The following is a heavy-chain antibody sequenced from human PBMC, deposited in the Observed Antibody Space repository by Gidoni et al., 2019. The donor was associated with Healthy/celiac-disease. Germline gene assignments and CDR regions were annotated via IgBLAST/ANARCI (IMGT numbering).Heavy chain of an antibody. CDR2: ISYDGSNK. D-gene: IGHD6-19*01. V-gene: IGHV3-30-3*01. Sequence: QVQLVESGGGVVQPGRSLRLSCAASAFTFSSYAMHWVRQAPGKGLEWVAVISYDGSNKYYADSVKGRFTISRDNSKNTLYLQMNSLRAEDTAVYYCARDRKPYSSGPCDYWGQGTLVTVSS. CDR3: ARDRKPYSSGPCDY. CDR1: AFTFSSYA. J-gene: IGHJ4*02.